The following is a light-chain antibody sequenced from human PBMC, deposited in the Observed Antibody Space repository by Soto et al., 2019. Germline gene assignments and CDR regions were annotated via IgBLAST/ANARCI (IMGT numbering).Light chain of an antibody. CDR3: CSYAGSYSRV. V-gene: IGLV2-11*01. CDR1: SSDVGAYNY. J-gene: IGLJ3*02. CDR2: DVS. Sequence: QSALTQPRSVSGSPGQSVTISCTGTSSDVGAYNYVSWYQHHTGKAPKVMIYDVSERPSGVPDRFSGSKSDNKASLTISGLQAEDEADYYCCSYAGSYSRVFGGGTKLTVL.